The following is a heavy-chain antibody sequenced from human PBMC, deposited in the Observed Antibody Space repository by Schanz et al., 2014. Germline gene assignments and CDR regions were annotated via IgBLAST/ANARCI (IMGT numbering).Heavy chain of an antibody. CDR2: ISLDGSNQ. V-gene: IGHV3-30*18. Sequence: QVHLVESGGGVVQPGRSLRLSCAASGFTFSSYGMHWVRQAPGKGLEWVAIISLDGSNQYYADSVKGRFTISRDNSKNTLYLQMNSLRAEDTAVYYCAKDGGVVGGVTFEYWGQGTLVIVSS. J-gene: IGHJ4*02. CDR3: AKDGGVVGGVTFEY. CDR1: GFTFSSYG. D-gene: IGHD1-26*01.